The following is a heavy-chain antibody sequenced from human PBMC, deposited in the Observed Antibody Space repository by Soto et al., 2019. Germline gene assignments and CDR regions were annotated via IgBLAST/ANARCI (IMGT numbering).Heavy chain of an antibody. D-gene: IGHD3-3*01. J-gene: IGHJ4*02. V-gene: IGHV1-18*01. CDR2: ISAYNGNT. CDR1: GYTFTSYG. CDR3: ARDLNDFWSGYYTQNFDY. Sequence: ASVKVSCKASGYTFTSYGISWVRQAPGQGLEWMGWISAYNGNTNYAQKLQGRVTMTTDTSTSTAYMELRSLRSDDTAVYYCARDLNDFWSGYYTQNFDYWGQGTLVNVSS.